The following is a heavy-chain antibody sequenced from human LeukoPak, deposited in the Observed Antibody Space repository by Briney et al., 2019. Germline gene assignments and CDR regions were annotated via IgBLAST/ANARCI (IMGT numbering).Heavy chain of an antibody. D-gene: IGHD4-23*01. V-gene: IGHV4-34*01. CDR3: AREVVTPSAFDI. CDR2: INHSGST. CDR1: GGSFSGYY. Sequence: SETLSLTCAVYGGSFSGYYWSWIRQPPGKGLEWIGEINHSGSTNYNPSLKSRVTISVDTSKNQFSLKLSSVTAADTAVYYCAREVVTPSAFDIWGQGTMATVSS. J-gene: IGHJ3*02.